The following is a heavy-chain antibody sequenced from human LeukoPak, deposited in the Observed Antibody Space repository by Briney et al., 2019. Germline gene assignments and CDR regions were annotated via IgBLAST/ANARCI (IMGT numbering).Heavy chain of an antibody. V-gene: IGHV1-46*01. D-gene: IGHD3-10*01. CDR3: ARGSIYGSGSYYPPGYFDY. CDR2: INPSGGST. CDR1: GYTFTSYY. J-gene: IGHJ4*02. Sequence: ASVKVSCKASGYTFTSYYMHWVRQAPGQGLEWMGIINPSGGSTSYAQKFQGRVTMTRDMSTSTVYMELSSLRSEDTAVYYCARGSIYGSGSYYPPGYFDYWGQGTLVTVSS.